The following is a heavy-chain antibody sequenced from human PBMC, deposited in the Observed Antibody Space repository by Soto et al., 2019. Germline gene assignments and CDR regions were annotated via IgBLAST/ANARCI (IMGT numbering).Heavy chain of an antibody. CDR2: IYSGGST. CDR3: ARDALCGGDCYSDY. V-gene: IGHV3-53*01. J-gene: IGHJ4*02. D-gene: IGHD2-21*02. CDR1: GFTVSSNY. Sequence: EVQLVESGGGLIQPGGSLRLSCAASGFTVSSNYMSWVRQAPGKGLEWVSVIYSGGSTYYADSVKGRFTISRDNSKNTLYLQMNSLRAEDTAVYYCARDALCGGDCYSDYWGQGTLVTVSS.